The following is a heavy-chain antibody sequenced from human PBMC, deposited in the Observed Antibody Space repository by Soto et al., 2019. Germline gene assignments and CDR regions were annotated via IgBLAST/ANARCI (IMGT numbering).Heavy chain of an antibody. J-gene: IGHJ6*02. CDR2: ISVSGGST. CDR3: AKGALFVGGTIYVMDV. D-gene: IGHD3-16*01. CDR1: LSSYA. V-gene: IGHV3-23*01. Sequence: PGGSLRLSCAVSLSSYAMTWVRQAPGKGLEWVAGISVSGGSTNYAVSVKGRFTISRDNDKNTVYLQMNSLRAEDTAVYYCAKGALFVGGTIYVMDVWGQTSMVPFS.